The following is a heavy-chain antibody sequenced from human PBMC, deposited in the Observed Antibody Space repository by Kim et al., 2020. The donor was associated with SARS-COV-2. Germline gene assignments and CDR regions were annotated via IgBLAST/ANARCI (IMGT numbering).Heavy chain of an antibody. Sequence: ASVKVSCKASGYTFTGYYMHWVRQAPGQGLEWMGRINPNSGGTNYAQKFQGRVTMTRDTSISTAYMELSRLRSDDTAVYYCARVLRAYMAVGRYFDYWGQGTLVTVSS. J-gene: IGHJ4*02. D-gene: IGHD6-19*01. CDR1: GYTFTGYY. CDR2: INPNSGGT. V-gene: IGHV1-2*06. CDR3: ARVLRAYMAVGRYFDY.